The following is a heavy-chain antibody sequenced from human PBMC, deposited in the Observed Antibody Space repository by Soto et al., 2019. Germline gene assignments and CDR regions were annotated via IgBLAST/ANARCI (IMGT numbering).Heavy chain of an antibody. V-gene: IGHV4-30-4*01. CDR1: GGSISSGDYY. CDR2: IYYSGST. CDR3: AREYCSGGSCYNWFDP. Sequence: SETLSLTCTVSGGSISSGDYYWSWIHQPPGKGLEWIGYIYYSGSTYYNPSLKSRVTISVDTSKNQFSLKLSSVTAADTAVYYCAREYCSGGSCYNWFDPWGQGTLVTVSS. D-gene: IGHD2-15*01. J-gene: IGHJ5*02.